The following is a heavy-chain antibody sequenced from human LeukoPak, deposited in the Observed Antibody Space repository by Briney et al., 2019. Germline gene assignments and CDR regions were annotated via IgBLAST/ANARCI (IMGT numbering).Heavy chain of an antibody. J-gene: IGHJ3*02. CDR1: GFTFSSYW. D-gene: IGHD1-26*01. CDR2: IYSDGST. Sequence: PGGSLRLSCAASGFTFSSYWMSWVRQAPGKGLEWVSEIYSDGSTYYEASVKGRFSISRANSKNTVYLQMNSLTAEDTAVYYCARELREHGVFDIWGQGTMVTVSS. V-gene: IGHV3-53*01. CDR3: ARELREHGVFDI.